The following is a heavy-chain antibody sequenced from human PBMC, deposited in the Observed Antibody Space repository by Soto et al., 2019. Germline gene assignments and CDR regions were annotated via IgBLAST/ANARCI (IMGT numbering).Heavy chain of an antibody. J-gene: IGHJ6*02. V-gene: IGHV3-33*01. D-gene: IGHD3-3*01. CDR2: IWYDGSNK. CDR1: GVTFSSYG. CDR3: AGSTYYDFWSGYQTHPDYYSGMDV. Sequence: GGSLRLSCAASGVTFSSYGMRWVRQAPGKGLEWVAVIWYDGSNKYYADSVKGRFTISRDNSQNTLYLQMNSLRAEDTAVYYCAGSTYYDFWSGYQTHPDYYSGMDVWGQGTTVTVSS.